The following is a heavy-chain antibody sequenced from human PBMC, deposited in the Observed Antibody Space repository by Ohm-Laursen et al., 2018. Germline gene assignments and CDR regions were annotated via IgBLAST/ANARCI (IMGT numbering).Heavy chain of an antibody. V-gene: IGHV4-59*01. CDR1: GGSINIYY. D-gene: IGHD3-3*01. CDR3: ARDRSYLEWLGRMDV. CDR2: INHSGST. Sequence: GTLSLTCTVPGGSINIYYWSWIRQPPGKGLEWIGYINHSGSTNYNPSLKSRLTISVDTSKNQFSLKLTSVTAADTAVYYCARDRSYLEWLGRMDVWGQGTTVTVSS. J-gene: IGHJ6*02.